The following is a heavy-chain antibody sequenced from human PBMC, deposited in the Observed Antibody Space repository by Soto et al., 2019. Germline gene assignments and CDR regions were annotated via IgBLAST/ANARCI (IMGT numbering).Heavy chain of an antibody. CDR2: ISSSSSYI. V-gene: IGHV3-21*04. Sequence: EVQLVESGGGLVKPGGSLRLSCEASGFTFSSYSMNWVRQAPGKGLEWVSSISSSSSYIYYADSVKGRFTISRDNAKNSLYLQMNSLRAEDTAVYYCARVRGYSYGYDYWGQGTLVTVSS. CDR3: ARVRGYSYGYDY. D-gene: IGHD5-18*01. CDR1: GFTFSSYS. J-gene: IGHJ4*02.